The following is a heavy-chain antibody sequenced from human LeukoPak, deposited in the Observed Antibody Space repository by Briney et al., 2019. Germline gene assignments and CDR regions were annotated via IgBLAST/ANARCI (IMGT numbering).Heavy chain of an antibody. CDR3: ARGRRKSYYFDY. CDR2: ISSSGSTI. CDR1: GFTFSSYE. V-gene: IGHV3-48*03. J-gene: IGHJ4*02. Sequence: GGSLRLSCAASGFTFSSYEMNWVRQAPGKGLEWVSYISSSGSTIYYADSVKGRFTISRDNAKNSLHLQMNSLRAEDTAVYYCARGRRKSYYFDYWGQGTLVTVSS. D-gene: IGHD1-26*01.